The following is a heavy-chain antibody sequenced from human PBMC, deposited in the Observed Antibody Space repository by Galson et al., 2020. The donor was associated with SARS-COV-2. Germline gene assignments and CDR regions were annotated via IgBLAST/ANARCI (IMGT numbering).Heavy chain of an antibody. CDR2: IYYSGST. D-gene: IGHD3-9*01. CDR1: GGSISSYY. Sequence: SETLSLTCTVSGGSISSYYWSWIRQPPGKGLEWIGYIYYSGSTNYNPSLKSRVTISVDTSKNQFSLKLSSVTAADTAVYYCARGGGTDYDILTGYYRYYYYGMDVWGQGTTVTVSS. J-gene: IGHJ6*02. CDR3: ARGGGTDYDILTGYYRYYYYGMDV. V-gene: IGHV4-59*01.